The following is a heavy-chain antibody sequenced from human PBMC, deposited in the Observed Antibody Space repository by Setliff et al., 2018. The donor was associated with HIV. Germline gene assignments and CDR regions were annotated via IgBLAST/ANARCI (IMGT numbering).Heavy chain of an antibody. D-gene: IGHD6-13*01. J-gene: IGHJ4*02. CDR2: IYYNGNT. Sequence: PSETLSLTCTVSGGSFRSSRYYWGWIRQPPGKGLEWIGNIYYNGNTNYKPSLERRLTISVDTSKNQFSLSLSSVTATDTALYFCAAAEGQGPWYFFDNWGQGTQVTVSS. V-gene: IGHV4-39*01. CDR1: GGSFRSSRYY. CDR3: AAAEGQGPWYFFDN.